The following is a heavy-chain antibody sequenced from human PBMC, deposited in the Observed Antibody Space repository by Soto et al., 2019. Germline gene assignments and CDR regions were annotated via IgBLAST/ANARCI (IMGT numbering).Heavy chain of an antibody. V-gene: IGHV3-30*18. CDR2: ISYDGSNK. CDR1: GFTFSSYG. J-gene: IGHJ4*02. CDR3: AKDIGYSGYDDLAFDY. Sequence: ESGGGVVQPGRSLRLSCAASGFTFSSYGMHWVRQAPGKGLEWVAVISYDGSNKYYADSVKGRFTISRDNSKNTLYLQMNSLRAEDTAVYYCAKDIGYSGYDDLAFDYWGQGTLVTVSS. D-gene: IGHD5-12*01.